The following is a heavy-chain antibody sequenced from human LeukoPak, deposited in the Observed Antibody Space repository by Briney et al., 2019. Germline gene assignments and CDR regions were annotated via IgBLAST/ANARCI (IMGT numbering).Heavy chain of an antibody. Sequence: GGSLRLSCAASGFTFSNYGMFWVRQAPGKGLEWVAVISYDGSKKYYADSVKGRFTISRDNSKNTLYLQMNSLRAEDTAVYHCARASTGGWAPFDYWGQGTLVTVSS. J-gene: IGHJ4*02. V-gene: IGHV3-30*03. D-gene: IGHD6-19*01. CDR1: GFTFSNYG. CDR2: ISYDGSKK. CDR3: ARASTGGWAPFDY.